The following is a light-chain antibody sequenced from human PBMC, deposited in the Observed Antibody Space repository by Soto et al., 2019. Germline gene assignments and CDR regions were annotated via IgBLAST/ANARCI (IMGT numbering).Light chain of an antibody. CDR2: GGS. J-gene: IGKJ1*01. Sequence: EIVLTQSPGTLSLSPEERATLSXRTSQSFSNIYLAWYQQKPGQAPRLLIYGGSSRATGIPERFSGSGSGTDFTLTINSLQSEDFAVYYCQQYNNWPRTFGQGTKVDIK. CDR3: QQYNNWPRT. V-gene: IGKV3-20*01. CDR1: QSFSNIY.